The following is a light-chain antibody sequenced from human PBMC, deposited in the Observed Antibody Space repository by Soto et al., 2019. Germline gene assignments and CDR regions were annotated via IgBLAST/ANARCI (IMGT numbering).Light chain of an antibody. CDR3: SAWYDSVNVLV. J-gene: IGLJ1*01. CDR2: NNN. V-gene: IGLV1-44*01. CDR1: SSNIGSNT. Sequence: QSVLTQPPSASGTPGQRVTISCSGTSSNIGSNTVNWDQQPPGTAPQLLIYNNNEGPSVVSDRFSGSKSGNPGTLAISGPESDYEDDYYCSAWYDSVNVLVFGTGTKLTVL.